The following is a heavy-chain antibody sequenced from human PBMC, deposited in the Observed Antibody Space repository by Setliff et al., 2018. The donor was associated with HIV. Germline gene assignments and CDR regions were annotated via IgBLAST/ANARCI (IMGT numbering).Heavy chain of an antibody. Sequence: SETLSLTCSVSGDSISDYYWSWVRQPPGKGLEWIGYIFSRGSTNYNPSLKSRVITSRDKSKNQFSLKIDSVTAADTAVYYCARRPLFGVVIASVAKMEFDYWGQGTLVTVSS. V-gene: IGHV4-59*12. D-gene: IGHD3-3*01. CDR2: IFSRGST. J-gene: IGHJ4*02. CDR1: GDSISDYY. CDR3: ARRPLFGVVIASVAKMEFDY.